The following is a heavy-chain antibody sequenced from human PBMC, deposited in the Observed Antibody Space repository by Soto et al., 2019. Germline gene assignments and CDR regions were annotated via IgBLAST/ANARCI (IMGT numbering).Heavy chain of an antibody. CDR1: GFTFSSYG. J-gene: IGHJ4*02. D-gene: IGHD4-17*01. Sequence: GGSLRLSCAASGFTFSSYGMHWVRQAPGKGLEWVAVIWYDGSTMYYADYVKGRFTISRDNAKNSLYLQMNSLRAEDTALYYCARASTVTTGYFDYWGQGTLVTVSS. CDR3: ARASTVTTGYFDY. V-gene: IGHV3-33*01. CDR2: IWYDGSTM.